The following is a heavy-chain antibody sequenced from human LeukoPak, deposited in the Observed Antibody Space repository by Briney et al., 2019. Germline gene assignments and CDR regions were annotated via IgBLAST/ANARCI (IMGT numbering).Heavy chain of an antibody. J-gene: IGHJ5*01. CDR2: IHYGGNT. CDR1: RDSTSTSTNS. Sequence: SGTLSLTCNVSRDSTSTSTNSWGWIRQPPGKGLEWIGSIHYGGNTFYNPSPKSRLTISVDPSKGQLSLELNSVTAADTAIYYCATSWLLRFFDSWGHGTLVTVSS. V-gene: IGHV4-39*01. D-gene: IGHD3-22*01. CDR3: ATSWLLRFFDS.